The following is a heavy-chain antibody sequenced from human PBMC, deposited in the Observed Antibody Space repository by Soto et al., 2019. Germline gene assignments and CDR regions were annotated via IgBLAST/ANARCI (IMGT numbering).Heavy chain of an antibody. CDR1: GFTFSSSV. CDR2: ISGSGGNT. J-gene: IGHJ4*02. D-gene: IGHD3-22*01. CDR3: AKGPRLLVIVTFDY. Sequence: GGSLRLSCAASGFTFSSSVMSWVRQAPGKGLEWVSTISGSGGNTYYADSVKGRFTISRDNSKNTLYLQMNSLRAEDTAVYYCAKGPRLLVIVTFDYWGQGTRVTVSS. V-gene: IGHV3-23*01.